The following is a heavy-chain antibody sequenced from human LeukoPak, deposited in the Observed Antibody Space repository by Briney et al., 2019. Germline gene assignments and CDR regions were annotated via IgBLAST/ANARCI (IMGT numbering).Heavy chain of an antibody. Sequence: SGGSLRLSCAASGFTFSDYYMSWIRQAPGKGLEWVSYISSTSSYTNYADSVKGRFTISRDNAKNSLYLQMNSLRAEDTAVYYCARDVSGVKFWGQGTLVTVSS. V-gene: IGHV3-11*06. D-gene: IGHD3-10*01. CDR1: GFTFSDYY. CDR2: ISSTSSYT. CDR3: ARDVSGVKF. J-gene: IGHJ4*02.